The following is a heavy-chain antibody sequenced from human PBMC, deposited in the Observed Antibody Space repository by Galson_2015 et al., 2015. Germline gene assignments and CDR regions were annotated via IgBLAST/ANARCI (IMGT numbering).Heavy chain of an antibody. V-gene: IGHV1-3*01. J-gene: IGHJ4*02. CDR2: INAGNGNT. CDR1: GYTFTSYA. CDR3: ARGRIAAAGPFGY. D-gene: IGHD6-13*01. Sequence: SVKVSCKASGYTFTSYAMHWVRQAPGRRLEWMGWINAGNGNTKYSQKFQGRVTITRDTSASTAYMELSSLRSEDTAVYYCARGRIAAAGPFGYWGQGTLVTVSS.